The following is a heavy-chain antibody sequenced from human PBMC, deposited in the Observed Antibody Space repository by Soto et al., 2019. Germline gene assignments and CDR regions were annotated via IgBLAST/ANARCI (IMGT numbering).Heavy chain of an antibody. Sequence: SVKVSCKASGGTFSSYAISWVRQAPGQGLEWMGGIIPIFGTANYAQKFQGRVTITAGESTSTAYMELSSLRSEDTAVYYCASPAFSGYDSWWFDPWGQGTLVTVSS. CDR2: IIPIFGTA. CDR3: ASPAFSGYDSWWFDP. V-gene: IGHV1-69*13. CDR1: GGTFSSYA. J-gene: IGHJ5*02. D-gene: IGHD3-22*01.